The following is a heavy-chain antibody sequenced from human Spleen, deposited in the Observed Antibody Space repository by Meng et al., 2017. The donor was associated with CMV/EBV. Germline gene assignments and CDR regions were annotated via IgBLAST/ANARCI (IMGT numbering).Heavy chain of an antibody. V-gene: IGHV1-8*03. Sequence: ASVKVSCKASGYTFTSYDINWVRQATGQGLEWMGWMNPNSGNTGYAQKFQGRVTITRNTSISTAYMELNSLTAEDTAVYYCARDPNRISDYFESYHGLDVWGRGTTVTVSS. CDR1: GYTFTSYD. D-gene: IGHD2/OR15-2a*01. CDR3: ARDPNRISDYFESYHGLDV. J-gene: IGHJ6*02. CDR2: MNPNSGNT.